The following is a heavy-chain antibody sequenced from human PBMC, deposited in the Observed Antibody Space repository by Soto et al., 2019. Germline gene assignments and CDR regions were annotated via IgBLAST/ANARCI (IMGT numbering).Heavy chain of an antibody. CDR2: IIPIPPIV. V-gene: IGHV1-69*02. Sequence: QVQLVQSGAEVKKPGSSVKVTCKASGGTFSSYTFGWVRQAPGQGLEWMGRIIPIPPIVNYSHKFQDRVTITADKSTSTAHMELSSLRSEDTAVYYCAAAPKCAYRGFVTWGQGTLVTVSS. J-gene: IGHJ5*02. D-gene: IGHD4-4*01. CDR1: GGTFSSYT. CDR3: AAAPKCAYRGFVT.